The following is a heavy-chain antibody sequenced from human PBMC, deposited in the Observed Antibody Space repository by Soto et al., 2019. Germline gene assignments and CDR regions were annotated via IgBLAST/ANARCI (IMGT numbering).Heavy chain of an antibody. D-gene: IGHD3-22*01. V-gene: IGHV1-18*01. J-gene: IGHJ4*02. CDR3: AREERDYDSSGYPGSFDY. Sequence: KVSCKASGYTFTSYGISWVRQAPGQGLELMGWISAYNGNTNYAQKLQGRVTMTTDTSTSTAYMELRSLRSDDTAVYYCAREERDYDSSGYPGSFDYWGQGTLVTVS. CDR2: ISAYNGNT. CDR1: GYTFTSYG.